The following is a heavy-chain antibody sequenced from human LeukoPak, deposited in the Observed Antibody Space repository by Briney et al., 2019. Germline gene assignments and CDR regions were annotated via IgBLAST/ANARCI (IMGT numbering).Heavy chain of an antibody. J-gene: IGHJ3*02. CDR1: GGSISSSY. CDR2: IYYSGST. V-gene: IGHV4-59*01. D-gene: IGHD1-26*01. Sequence: PSETLSLTCTVAGGSISSSYWNWIRQPPGQGLEWIGYIYYSGSTNYNPSLKSRVTISVDTSKNKFSLKLNSVTAADTAVYYCARAKGGTARAYDAFDIWGQGTMVTVSS. CDR3: ARAKGGTARAYDAFDI.